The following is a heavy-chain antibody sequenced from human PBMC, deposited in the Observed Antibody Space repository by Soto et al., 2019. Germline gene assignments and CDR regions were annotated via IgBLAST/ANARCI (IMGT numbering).Heavy chain of an antibody. CDR1: GGSISSGGYY. D-gene: IGHD5-18*01. J-gene: IGHJ4*02. V-gene: IGHV4-31*03. Sequence: SETLSLTCTVSGGSISSGGYYWSWIRQHPGKGLEWIGYIYYSGSTYYNPSLKSRITISVDTSKNQFSLKLSYMNAADTAVYYCARSTQLWYFDYWGQGTLVT. CDR3: ARSTQLWYFDY. CDR2: IYYSGST.